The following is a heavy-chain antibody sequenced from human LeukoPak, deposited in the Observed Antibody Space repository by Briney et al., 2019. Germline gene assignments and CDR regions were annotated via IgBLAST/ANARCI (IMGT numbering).Heavy chain of an antibody. CDR3: AKQDPYSSGWYP. Sequence: GGSLRLSCAASGFTFSSYSMNWVRQAPGKGLEWVSYISISSTIYYADSVKGRFTIYRDNDKNSLYLQMNSLRDEDTAVYYCAKQDPYSSGWYPWGQGTLVTVSS. CDR1: GFTFSSYS. D-gene: IGHD6-19*01. CDR2: ISISSTI. V-gene: IGHV3-48*02. J-gene: IGHJ5*02.